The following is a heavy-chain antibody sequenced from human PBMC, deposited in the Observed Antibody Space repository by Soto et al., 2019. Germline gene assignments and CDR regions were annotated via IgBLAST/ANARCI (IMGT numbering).Heavy chain of an antibody. V-gene: IGHV3-21*01. J-gene: IGHJ4*02. CDR2: ISSSSSYI. CDR3: ARDPWIQLWLPPNFDY. CDR1: GFTFSSYS. D-gene: IGHD5-18*01. Sequence: EVQLVESGGGLVKPGGSLRLSCAASGFTFSSYSMNWVRQAPGKGLEWVSSISSSSSYIYYADSVKGRFTISRDNAKNALYLQMNILRAEDTAVHYCARDPWIQLWLPPNFDYWGQGTLVTVSS.